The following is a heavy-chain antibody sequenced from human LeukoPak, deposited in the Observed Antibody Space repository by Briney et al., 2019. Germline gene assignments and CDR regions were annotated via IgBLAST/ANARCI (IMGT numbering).Heavy chain of an antibody. CDR2: IKSKTDGGTR. Sequence: PGGSLRLSCAASGFTFSSYAMSWVRQAPGKGLEWVGRIKSKTDGGTRDYAAPVKGRFTISRDDSKNTLYLQMNSLETEDTAVYYCTTFDYAAFLIWGQGTMVTVSS. CDR3: TTFDYAAFLI. V-gene: IGHV3-15*01. CDR1: GFTFSSYA. D-gene: IGHD4/OR15-4a*01. J-gene: IGHJ3*02.